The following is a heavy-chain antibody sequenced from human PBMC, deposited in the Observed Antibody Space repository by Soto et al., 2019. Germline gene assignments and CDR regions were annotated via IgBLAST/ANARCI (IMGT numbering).Heavy chain of an antibody. CDR2: IKVGGAQK. CDR3: ACRPGGGWPRFFDD. Sequence: EVKLLESGGALVQPGGSLRLSCAAYGFNFFDHDMSWVRQAPGKGLECVSCIKVGGAQKDYGKSVKGQFTISRNNSNETLFREKEELRIEKSAVSYLACRPGGGWPRFFDDWGQGTAGTVSS. V-gene: IGHV3-23*01. J-gene: IGHJ4*02. D-gene: IGHD5-12*01. CDR1: GFNFFDHD.